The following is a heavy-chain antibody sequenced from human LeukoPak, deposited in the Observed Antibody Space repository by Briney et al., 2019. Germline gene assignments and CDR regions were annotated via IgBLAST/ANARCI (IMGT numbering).Heavy chain of an antibody. J-gene: IGHJ4*02. D-gene: IGHD6-13*01. V-gene: IGHV1-18*01. Sequence: ASVKVSCKASGYTFTSYGISWVRQAPGQGLEWMGWISAYNGNTNYAQKLQGRVTMTTDTSTSTAYMELRSRRSDDTAVYYCARELAAAGYPGGFDYWGQGTLVTVSS. CDR3: ARELAAAGYPGGFDY. CDR1: GYTFTSYG. CDR2: ISAYNGNT.